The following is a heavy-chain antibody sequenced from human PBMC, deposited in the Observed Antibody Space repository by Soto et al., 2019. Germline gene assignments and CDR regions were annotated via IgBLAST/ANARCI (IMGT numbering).Heavy chain of an antibody. V-gene: IGHV1-69*01. Sequence: QVQLVQSGAEVKKTGSSVKVSCKASGGTFSIYGFSWVRQAPGQGPEWIGGIIPILTTPNYAQKFQGRVTIVADESTPTVYMELSSLKFEDTAVYYCATSVRIAPTGVDGMDVWGQGTSVTVSS. CDR3: ATSVRIAPTGVDGMDV. D-gene: IGHD2-8*01. J-gene: IGHJ6*02. CDR1: GGTFSIYG. CDR2: IIPILTTP.